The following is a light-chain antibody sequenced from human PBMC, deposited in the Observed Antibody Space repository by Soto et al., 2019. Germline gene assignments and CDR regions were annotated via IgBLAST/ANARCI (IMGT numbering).Light chain of an antibody. J-gene: IGKJ5*01. Sequence: IVLTQSPATLSLSPGERATLSCRASQSVSSYLAWYQQKPGQAPTLLIYDASKRAPGIPARFSGSGSGTDFTLTISSLEPEDFAVYYCQPRSNWPPITFGQGTRLEIK. V-gene: IGKV3-11*01. CDR1: QSVSSY. CDR2: DAS. CDR3: QPRSNWPPIT.